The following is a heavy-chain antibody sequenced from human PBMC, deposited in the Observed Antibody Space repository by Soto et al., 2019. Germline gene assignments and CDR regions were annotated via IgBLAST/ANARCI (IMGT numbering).Heavy chain of an antibody. V-gene: IGHV3-23*01. CDR1: GFPFITYG. Sequence: VGSLRLSCAASGFPFITYGVSWVRQAPGKGLEWVSSISGSGYNTFYADSVKGRFTISRDNSNNTVHLLMNNLRADDTALYYCVKQPLSLIVVADAFDIWGQGTMVTVSS. D-gene: IGHD3-22*01. CDR2: ISGSGYNT. J-gene: IGHJ3*02. CDR3: VKQPLSLIVVADAFDI.